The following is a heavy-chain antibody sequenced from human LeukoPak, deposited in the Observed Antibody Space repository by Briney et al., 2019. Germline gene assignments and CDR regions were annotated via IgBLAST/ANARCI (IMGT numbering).Heavy chain of an antibody. CDR2: IYYSGST. D-gene: IGHD2-21*01. J-gene: IGHJ4*02. CDR3: ARNLAGHFGGFYFDD. CDR1: GGSISSIIYY. V-gene: IGHV4-39*07. Sequence: SETLSLTCTVSGGSISSIIYYWGWIRQPPGKRPEWIGTIYYSGSTYYNPSLKSRVTISVDTSKNQFSLKLSSVTAADTAVYYCARNLAGHFGGFYFDDWGQGTLVPVSS.